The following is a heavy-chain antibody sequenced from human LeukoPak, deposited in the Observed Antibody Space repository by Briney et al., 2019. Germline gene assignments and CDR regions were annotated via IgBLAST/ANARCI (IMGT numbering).Heavy chain of an antibody. D-gene: IGHD6-19*01. CDR1: GYTFTSYG. V-gene: IGHV1-18*04. CDR3: ARDLRVSRVAVAGMGDSY. CDR2: ISAYNGNT. J-gene: IGHJ4*02. Sequence: ASVKVSCKASGYTFTSYGISWVRQAHGQGLEWMGWISAYNGNTNYAQKLQGRVTMTTDTSTSTAYMELRSLRSDDTAVYYCARDLRVSRVAVAGMGDSYWGQGTLATVSS.